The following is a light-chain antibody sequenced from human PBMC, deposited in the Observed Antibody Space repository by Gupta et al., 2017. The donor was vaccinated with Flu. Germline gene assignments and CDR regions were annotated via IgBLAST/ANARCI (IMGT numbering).Light chain of an antibody. J-gene: IGKJ1*01. V-gene: IGKV3-15*01. CDR2: GAS. CDR1: QSVSSN. Sequence: EIVMTQFPAPLSVSPGERATLSCRASQSVSSNLAWYQQKPGQAPRLLIYGASTRATGIPARFSGRGSGTEFTLTISSLQSEDLAVYYCQHYSNWLWTFGQGTKVEIK. CDR3: QHYSNWLWT.